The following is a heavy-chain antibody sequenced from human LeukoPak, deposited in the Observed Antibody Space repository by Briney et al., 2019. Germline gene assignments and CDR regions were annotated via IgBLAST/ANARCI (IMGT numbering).Heavy chain of an antibody. Sequence: PSETLSLTCAVYGGSFSGYYWSWIRQPPGKGLEWIGEINHSGSTNYNPSLKGRVTISVDTSKNQFSLKLSSVTAADTPVYYCARDWPRLRRSLDYWGQGTLVPVSS. CDR3: ARDWPRLRRSLDY. CDR2: INHSGST. D-gene: IGHD4-17*01. V-gene: IGHV4-34*01. CDR1: GGSFSGYY. J-gene: IGHJ4*02.